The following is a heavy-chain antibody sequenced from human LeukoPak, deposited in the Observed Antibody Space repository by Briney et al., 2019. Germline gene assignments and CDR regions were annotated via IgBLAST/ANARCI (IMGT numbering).Heavy chain of an antibody. CDR3: ASVADYQIDY. Sequence: GVSLRLSCAASGFTFSRYWMHWVRQAPGQGLEWVSRTNSDGRITTYADSVKGRFTISRDNAKNTLYLQMNSLRAEDTAVYYCASVADYQIDYWGQGTLVTVSS. CDR1: GFTFSRYW. D-gene: IGHD4/OR15-4a*01. CDR2: TNSDGRIT. J-gene: IGHJ4*02. V-gene: IGHV3-74*01.